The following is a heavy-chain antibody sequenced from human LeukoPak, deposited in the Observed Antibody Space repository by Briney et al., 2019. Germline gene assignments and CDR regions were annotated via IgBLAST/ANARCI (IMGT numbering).Heavy chain of an antibody. Sequence: GGSLRLSCAASGITISGYWMHWVRQAPGKGLVWVSRINSDGSSTSYADSVKGRVTISRDNAKNTLYLQMNSLRAEDTAVYYCARDHQQLGNWFDPWGQGTLVTVSS. CDR3: ARDHQQLGNWFDP. CDR2: INSDGSST. CDR1: GITISGYW. J-gene: IGHJ5*02. V-gene: IGHV3-74*01. D-gene: IGHD6-13*01.